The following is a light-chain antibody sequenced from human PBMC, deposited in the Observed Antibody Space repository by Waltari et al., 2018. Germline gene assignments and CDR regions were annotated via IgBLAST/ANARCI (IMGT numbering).Light chain of an antibody. J-gene: IGLJ2*01. CDR3: AAWDDSLNGVV. CDR2: SNT. V-gene: IGLV1-44*01. CDR1: SANVGSKT. Sequence: QSVLTQPPSASGTPGQRVTISCSGSSANVGSKTVNWYQQLSGMAPKLLIYSNTQRPSGVPDRFSGSKSGTSASLAISGLQSEDEADYYCAAWDDSLNGVVFGGGTKLTVL.